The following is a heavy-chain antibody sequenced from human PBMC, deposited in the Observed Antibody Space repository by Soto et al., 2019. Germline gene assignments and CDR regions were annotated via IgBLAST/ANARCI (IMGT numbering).Heavy chain of an antibody. D-gene: IGHD3-22*01. CDR1: GGSVSSGSYY. CDR3: AREADYSSLDY. J-gene: IGHJ4*02. V-gene: IGHV4-61*01. CDR2: SYYSGST. Sequence: QVQLQESGPGLVKPSETLSLTCTVSGGSVSSGSYYWSWIRQPPGKGLEWIGYSYYSGSTNYNPSLKRRVTISVDTSNNQFSLKLSSVTAADTAVYYCAREADYSSLDYWGQGTLVTVPS.